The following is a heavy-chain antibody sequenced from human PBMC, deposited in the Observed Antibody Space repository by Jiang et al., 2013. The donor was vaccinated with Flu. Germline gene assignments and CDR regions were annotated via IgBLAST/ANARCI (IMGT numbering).Heavy chain of an antibody. CDR3: AKDKSIPVVGNLAY. CDR1: GFTFNSYG. CDR2: ISYDGSNK. Sequence: VQLLESGGGVVQPGRSLRLSCAASGFTFNSYGMHWVRQAPGKGLECVAVISYDGSNKYYEDSVKGRFTISRDNSKNTLYLQMNSLRTEDTAVYYCAKDKSIPVVGNLAYWGQGTLVTVSS. V-gene: IGHV3-30*18. D-gene: IGHD6-19*01. J-gene: IGHJ4*02.